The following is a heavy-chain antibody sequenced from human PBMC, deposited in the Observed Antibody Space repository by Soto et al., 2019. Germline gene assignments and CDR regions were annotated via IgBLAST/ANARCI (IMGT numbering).Heavy chain of an antibody. Sequence: QVQLQESGPGLVKPSETLPLTCTVSGGSISSGDYYWSWIRQHPGKGLEWIGYIYYTGNTYYSPSLRSRVTISKDTSKNQFSLKMSYVTAADTAVYYCARLRNHARGDHDYWGQGTLVTVSS. D-gene: IGHD2-21*02. CDR2: IYYTGNT. CDR1: GGSISSGDYY. CDR3: ARLRNHARGDHDY. J-gene: IGHJ4*02. V-gene: IGHV4-31*03.